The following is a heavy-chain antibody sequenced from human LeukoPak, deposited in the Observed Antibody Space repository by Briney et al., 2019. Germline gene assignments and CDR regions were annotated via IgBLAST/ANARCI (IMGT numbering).Heavy chain of an antibody. V-gene: IGHV3-20*04. CDR3: ARVDSDCSGGSCYTGLLDY. D-gene: IGHD2-15*01. CDR1: GFTFDDYA. J-gene: IGHJ4*02. Sequence: PGGSLRLSCAASGFTFDDYAMSWVRQAPGKGPELVSGINSKGGSVCYAASVKGRFTISRDNAKNSLYLQMNSLRAEDTALYYCARVDSDCSGGSCYTGLLDYWGQGTLVTVSS. CDR2: INSKGGSV.